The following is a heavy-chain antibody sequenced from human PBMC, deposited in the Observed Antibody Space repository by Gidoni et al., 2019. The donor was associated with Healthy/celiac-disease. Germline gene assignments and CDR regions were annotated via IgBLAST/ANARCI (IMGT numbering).Heavy chain of an antibody. CDR1: GGSISSGDYY. Sequence: QVQLQESGPGLVKPSQTLSLTCTVSGGSISSGDYYWSWIRQPPGKGLEWIGYISYSGSTYYNPSLKSRVTISVDTSKNQFSLKLSSGTAADTAVYYCARELTTVESHFDYWGQGTLVTVSS. CDR3: ARELTTVESHFDY. J-gene: IGHJ4*02. CDR2: ISYSGST. D-gene: IGHD4-4*01. V-gene: IGHV4-30-4*01.